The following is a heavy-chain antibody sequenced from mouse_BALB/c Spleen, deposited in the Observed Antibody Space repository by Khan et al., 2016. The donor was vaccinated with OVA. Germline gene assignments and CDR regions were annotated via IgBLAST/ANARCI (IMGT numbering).Heavy chain of an antibody. J-gene: IGHJ3*01. CDR3: ARGYDIFAY. Sequence: EVKLLESGPDLVKTGASVKISCKASGYSFTAYYMNWVKLSHGKSLECIGRINPNTYNINYNQRFKGKAILTVDTSSSTAYMELRSLTSEDSAVYFCARGYDIFAYWGQGTLVTVSA. CDR2: INPNTYNI. V-gene: IGHV1-26*01. CDR1: GYSFTAYY. D-gene: IGHD2-14*01.